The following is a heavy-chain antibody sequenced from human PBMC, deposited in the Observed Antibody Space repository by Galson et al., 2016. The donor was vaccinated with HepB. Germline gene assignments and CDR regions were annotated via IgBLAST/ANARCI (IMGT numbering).Heavy chain of an antibody. D-gene: IGHD3/OR15-3a*01. CDR3: ARGTGTGGYFDY. CDR1: GYTFTSYY. CDR2: INPSGGST. Sequence: SVKVSCKASGYTFTSYYMHWVRQAPGQGLEWMGIINPSGGSTSYAQKVKGRFTVTRDNSTSTVYMELSILRSEDTAVYYCARGTGTGGYFDYWGQGTLVTVSS. J-gene: IGHJ4*02. V-gene: IGHV1-46*01.